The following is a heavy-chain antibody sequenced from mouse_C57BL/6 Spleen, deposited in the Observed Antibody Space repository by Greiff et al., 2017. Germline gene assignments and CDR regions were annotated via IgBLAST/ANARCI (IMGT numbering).Heavy chain of an antibody. CDR3: ARNPWPSYAMDY. CDR1: GFTFTDYY. Sequence: EVHLVESGGGLVQPGGSLSLSCAASGFTFTDYYMSWVRQPPGKALEWLGFIRNKANGYTTEYSASVKGRFTISRDNSQSILYRQMNALRAEDSATYYCARNPWPSYAMDYWGQGTSVTVSS. V-gene: IGHV7-3*01. J-gene: IGHJ4*01. CDR2: IRNKANGYTT.